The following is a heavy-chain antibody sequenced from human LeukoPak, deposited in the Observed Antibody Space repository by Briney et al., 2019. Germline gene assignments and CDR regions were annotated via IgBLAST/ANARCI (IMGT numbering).Heavy chain of an antibody. CDR1: GGFTSPYK. D-gene: IGHD1-26*01. V-gene: IGHV4-59*01. CDR2: VYNSGST. Sequence: SETLSLTCTVSGGFTSPYKWSWIRQPPGKGLEWIGFVYNSGSTNYSPSLKSRVTISVDTSKNQFSLKLTSVSAADTAVYYCAREMGGSYPGPSNWFDPWGQGTLVTVSS. CDR3: AREMGGSYPGPSNWFDP. J-gene: IGHJ5*02.